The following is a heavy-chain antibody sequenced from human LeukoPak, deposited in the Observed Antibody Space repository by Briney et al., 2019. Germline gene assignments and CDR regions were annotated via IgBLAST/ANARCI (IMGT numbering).Heavy chain of an antibody. CDR2: IYYSGST. D-gene: IGHD2-2*01. CDR1: GGSISSYY. CDR3: ARDTSLGGYDY. Sequence: PSETLSLTCTVSGGSISSYYWSWIRQPPGKGLEWIGYIYYSGSTNYNPSLKSRVTISVDTSKNQFSLKLSSVTAADTAVYYCARDTSLGGYDYWGQGTLVTVSS. V-gene: IGHV4-59*01. J-gene: IGHJ4*02.